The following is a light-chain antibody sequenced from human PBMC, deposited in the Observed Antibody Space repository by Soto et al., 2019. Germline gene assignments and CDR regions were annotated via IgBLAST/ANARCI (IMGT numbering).Light chain of an antibody. J-gene: IGLJ7*01. V-gene: IGLV4-69*01. CDR1: SGRSNYA. CDR2: VNSGGSH. Sequence: QSVLTQSPSASASLGASVKLTCTLSSGRSNYAIAWHQQQPEKGPRYLMKVNSGGSHIKGDGIPDRFSGSSSGAERYLFISSLQSADEADYYCQTWGTGSAIVVFGGGTQLTVL. CDR3: QTWGTGSAIVV.